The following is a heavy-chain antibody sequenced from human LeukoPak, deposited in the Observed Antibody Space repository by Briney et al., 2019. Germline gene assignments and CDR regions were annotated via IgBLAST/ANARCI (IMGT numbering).Heavy chain of an antibody. D-gene: IGHD3-10*01. J-gene: IGHJ4*02. CDR2: ISSSSSYI. V-gene: IGHV3-21*01. CDR3: ARSSTTYYYGSGSLDY. CDR1: GFTFSSYS. Sequence: PGGSLRLSCAASGFTFSSYSMNWVRQAPGKGLEWVSSISSSSSYIYYADSVKGRFTISRDNAKNSLYLQMNSLRAEDTAVYYCARSSTTYYYGSGSLDYWGQGTLVTVSS.